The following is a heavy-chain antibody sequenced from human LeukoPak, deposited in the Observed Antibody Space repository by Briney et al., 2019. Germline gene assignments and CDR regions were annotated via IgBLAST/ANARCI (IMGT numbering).Heavy chain of an antibody. D-gene: IGHD3-9*01. CDR1: GGSISSYY. V-gene: IGHV4-59*08. CDR3: VTDISTGFDY. CDR2: IHYTGST. Sequence: PSETLSLTCTVSGGSISSYYWSRIRQSPGRGLECIGYIHYTGSTNYNPSLKSRVTISVDTSKNQFSLKLSSVTAADTAVYYCVTDISTGFDYWGQGTLVTVSS. J-gene: IGHJ4*02.